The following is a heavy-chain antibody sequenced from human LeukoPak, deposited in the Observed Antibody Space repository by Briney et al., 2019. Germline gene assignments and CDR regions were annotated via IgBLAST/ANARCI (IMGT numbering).Heavy chain of an antibody. CDR2: LYFTGST. Sequence: TSETLSLTCTVSGDSFNSRNYYWGWIRQPPGKGLEWIGSLYFTGSTYYNPSLKSRVTISLETAKNQFSLKMISVTGADTAVYYCARSLQDIWSGYEAPGRGFDQWGRGTLVTVTS. D-gene: IGHD6-25*01. CDR3: ARSLQDIWSGYEAPGRGFDQ. CDR1: GDSFNSRNYY. V-gene: IGHV4-39*01. J-gene: IGHJ4*02.